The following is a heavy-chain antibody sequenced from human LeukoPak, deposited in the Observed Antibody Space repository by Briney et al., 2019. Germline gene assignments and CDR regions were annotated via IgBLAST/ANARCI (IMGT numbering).Heavy chain of an antibody. D-gene: IGHD4-23*01. CDR2: ISDSGGIT. CDR1: GFTFSSYA. J-gene: IGHJ4*02. V-gene: IGHV3-23*01. CDR3: AKDLGYGGNPPVYFDY. Sequence: GGSLRLSCVASGFTFSSYAMNWVRQAPGKGLDWVSGISDSGGITYYADSVKDRFTVSRDNSKNTLYLQMNSLRAEDTAVYYCAKDLGYGGNPPVYFDYWGQGTLVTVSS.